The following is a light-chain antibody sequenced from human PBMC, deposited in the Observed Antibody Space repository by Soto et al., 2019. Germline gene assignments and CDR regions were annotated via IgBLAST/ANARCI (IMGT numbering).Light chain of an antibody. J-gene: IGKJ4*01. Sequence: EIVLTQSSATPSLSPGEGATPSCRASQSVSSYLAWYQQKPGQAPRLLIYDASNRATGIPARFSGSGSGTDFTLTISSLEPEDFAVYYCQQRSYWLTFGGGTKV. CDR2: DAS. V-gene: IGKV3-11*01. CDR3: QQRSYWLT. CDR1: QSVSSY.